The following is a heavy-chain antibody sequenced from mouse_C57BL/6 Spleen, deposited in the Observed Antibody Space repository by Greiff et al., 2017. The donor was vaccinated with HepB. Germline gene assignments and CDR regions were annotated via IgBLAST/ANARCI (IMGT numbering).Heavy chain of an antibody. Sequence: QVHVKQSGPELVKPGASVKLSCKASGYTFTSYDINWVKQRPGQGLEWIGWIYPRDGSTKYNEKFKGKATLTVDTSSSTAYMELHSLTSEDSAVYFCARGPHFDVWGTGTTVTVSS. CDR1: GYTFTSYD. J-gene: IGHJ1*03. CDR3: ARGPHFDV. CDR2: IYPRDGST. V-gene: IGHV1-85*01.